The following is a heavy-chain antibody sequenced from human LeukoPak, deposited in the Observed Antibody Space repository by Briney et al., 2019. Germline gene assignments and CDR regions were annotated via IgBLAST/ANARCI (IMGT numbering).Heavy chain of an antibody. CDR1: GFTFSSYG. CDR2: INWNGGST. J-gene: IGHJ4*02. D-gene: IGHD5-12*01. V-gene: IGHV3-20*04. Sequence: PGGSLRLSCAASGFTFSSYGMHWVRHAPGKGLEWVSGINWNGGSTGYADSVKGRFTISRDNAKNSLYLQMNSLRAEDTALYYCARGGYSGYDYDSLIDYWGQGTLVTVSS. CDR3: ARGGYSGYDYDSLIDY.